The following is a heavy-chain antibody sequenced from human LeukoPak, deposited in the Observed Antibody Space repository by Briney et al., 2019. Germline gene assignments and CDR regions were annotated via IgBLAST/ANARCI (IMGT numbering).Heavy chain of an antibody. CDR2: INWSGGST. J-gene: IGHJ4*02. CDR3: ARAPITSPFYFDY. V-gene: IGHV3-20*04. CDR1: GFAFDEHG. Sequence: GGSLRLPCTASGFAFDEHGMSWVRQVPGKGLEWVSGINWSGGSTGYADPLRGRFTISRDNAKNSLYLQMDSLRAEDTALYYCARAPITSPFYFDYWGQGTLVTVSS. D-gene: IGHD2-2*01.